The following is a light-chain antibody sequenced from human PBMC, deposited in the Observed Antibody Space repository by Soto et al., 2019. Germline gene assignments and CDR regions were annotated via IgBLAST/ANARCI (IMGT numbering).Light chain of an antibody. J-gene: IGKJ1*01. CDR2: AAS. V-gene: IGKV1-39*01. Sequence: DIEMTQSPSSLSAAVGDRVTITCRASQSISRYLNWYQQKPGKAPKLLIYAASSLQSGVPSRFSGSGSGTDFTLTISCLQSEDFATYYCQQYYSYPTWTFGQGTKVDI. CDR1: QSISRY. CDR3: QQYYSYPTWT.